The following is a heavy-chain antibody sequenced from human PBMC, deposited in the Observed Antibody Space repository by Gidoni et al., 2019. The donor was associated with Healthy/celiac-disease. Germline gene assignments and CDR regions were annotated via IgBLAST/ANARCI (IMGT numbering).Heavy chain of an antibody. J-gene: IGHJ3*02. V-gene: IGHV5-51*01. CDR3: ASRRVRCSSTSCYMRHDAFDI. CDR2: IYPGDSDN. CDR1: GYSFTSYW. Sequence: EVQLVQSGAEVKKPGESLKISCKGSGYSFTSYWIGWVRQMPGKGLEWMGIIYPGDSDNRYSPSFQGQVTISADKSISTAYLQWSSLKASDTAMYYCASRRVRCSSTSCYMRHDAFDIWGQGTMVTVSS. D-gene: IGHD2-2*02.